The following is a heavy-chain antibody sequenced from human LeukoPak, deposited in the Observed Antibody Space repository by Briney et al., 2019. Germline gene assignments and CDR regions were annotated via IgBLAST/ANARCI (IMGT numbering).Heavy chain of an antibody. CDR3: ARSNIAARPDDAFDI. CDR1: GGSISSGGYS. V-gene: IGHV4-30-2*01. CDR2: IYHSGST. J-gene: IGHJ3*02. Sequence: SETLSLTCAVSGGSISSGGYSWSWIRQPPGKGLEWIGYIYHSGSTYYNPSLKSRVTISVDRSKNQFSLKLSSVTAADTAVYYCARSNIAARPDDAFDIWGQGTMVTVSS. D-gene: IGHD6-13*01.